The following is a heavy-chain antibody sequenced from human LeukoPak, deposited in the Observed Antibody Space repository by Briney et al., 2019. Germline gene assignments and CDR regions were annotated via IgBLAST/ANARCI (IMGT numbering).Heavy chain of an antibody. CDR3: ARDPFTTVTFDY. CDR1: GFTFSSYS. V-gene: IGHV3-21*01. D-gene: IGHD4-11*01. J-gene: IGHJ4*02. Sequence: PGGSLRLSCAASGFTFSSYSMNWVRQAPGKGLEWVSSISSSSSYIYYADSVKGRFTISRDNAKNSLYLQMNSLRAEDTAVYYCARDPFTTVTFDYWGQGTLVTVSS. CDR2: ISSSSSYI.